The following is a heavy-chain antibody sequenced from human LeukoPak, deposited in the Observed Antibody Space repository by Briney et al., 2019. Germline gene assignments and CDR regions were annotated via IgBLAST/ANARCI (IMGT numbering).Heavy chain of an antibody. V-gene: IGHV7-4-1*02. CDR2: INTNTGNP. Sequence: ASVKVSCKASGYTFTSYAMNWVRQAPGQGLEWMGWINTNTGNPTYAQGFTGQFVFSLDTSVSTAYLQISSLKAEDTAVYCCARGGNCSGGSCYSGWFDPWGQGTLVTVSS. D-gene: IGHD2-15*01. CDR1: GYTFTSYA. CDR3: ARGGNCSGGSCYSGWFDP. J-gene: IGHJ5*02.